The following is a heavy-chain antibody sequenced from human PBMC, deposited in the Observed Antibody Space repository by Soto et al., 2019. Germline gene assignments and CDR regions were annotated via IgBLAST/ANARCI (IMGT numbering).Heavy chain of an antibody. D-gene: IGHD3-10*01. Sequence: SGPTLVNPTQTLTLTCTFSGFSLSTSGMCVSWIRQPPGKALEWLARIDWDDDKYYSTSLKTRLTISKDTSKNQVVLTMTNMDPVDTATYYCARMGGYYYGSGSYMDVWGKGTTVTVSS. J-gene: IGHJ6*03. CDR2: IDWDDDK. V-gene: IGHV2-70*11. CDR1: GFSLSTSGMC. CDR3: ARMGGYYYGSGSYMDV.